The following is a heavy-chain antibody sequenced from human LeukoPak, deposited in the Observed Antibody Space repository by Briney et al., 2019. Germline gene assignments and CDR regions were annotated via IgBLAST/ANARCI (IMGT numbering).Heavy chain of an antibody. CDR1: GFTFSSYS. V-gene: IGHV3-48*04. D-gene: IGHD5-18*01. CDR3: ARGVGYTDY. Sequence: GSLRLSCAASGFTFSSYSMNWVRQAPGKGLEWISYISGSSNSRFYADSVKGRFTISRDNAKNSLYLQMNSLRAEDTAVYYCARGVGYTDYWGQGTLVTVSS. J-gene: IGHJ4*02. CDR2: ISGSSNSR.